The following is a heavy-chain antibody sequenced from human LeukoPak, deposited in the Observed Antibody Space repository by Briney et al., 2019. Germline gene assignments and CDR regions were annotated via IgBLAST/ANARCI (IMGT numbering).Heavy chain of an antibody. V-gene: IGHV3-48*03. CDR1: GFIFSSYE. CDR3: AKDRASSWWYFDL. D-gene: IGHD5-18*01. CDR2: ISSSGSTI. Sequence: PGGSLKLSCAASGFIFSSYEMNWVRQAPGKGLEWVSYISSSGSTIYYADSVKGRFTISRDNAKNSLYLQMNSLRAEDTAVYYCAKDRASSWWYFDLWGRGTLVTVSS. J-gene: IGHJ2*01.